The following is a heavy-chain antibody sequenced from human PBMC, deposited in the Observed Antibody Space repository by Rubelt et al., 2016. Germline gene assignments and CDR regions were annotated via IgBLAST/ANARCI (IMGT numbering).Heavy chain of an antibody. CDR1: GYTFTGYY. J-gene: IGHJ6*02. Sequence: QVQLVQSGAEVKKPGASVKVSCKASGYTFTGYYMHWVRQAPGQGLEWMGRLNPNSGGTNDAQKLQSRVTMTSEPSISTAYRELGRLGSDDTGVYYCAREGDYYYGMDVWGQGTTVTVSS. D-gene: IGHD3-16*01. CDR2: LNPNSGGT. CDR3: AREGDYYYGMDV. V-gene: IGHV1-2*05.